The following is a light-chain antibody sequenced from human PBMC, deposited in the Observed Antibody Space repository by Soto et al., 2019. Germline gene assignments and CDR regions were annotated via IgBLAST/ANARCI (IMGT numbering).Light chain of an antibody. CDR1: SSNIGNNY. J-gene: IGLJ2*01. CDR2: DNN. V-gene: IGLV1-51*01. Sequence: QSVLTQPPSVSAAPGQKVTISCSGSSSNIGNNYVSWYQHLPGTAPKLLIFDNNKLPSGIPDRFSGSKSGTSATLGITGLQTGDEADYYCETWDSSLSAVVFGGGTKLTVL. CDR3: ETWDSSLSAVV.